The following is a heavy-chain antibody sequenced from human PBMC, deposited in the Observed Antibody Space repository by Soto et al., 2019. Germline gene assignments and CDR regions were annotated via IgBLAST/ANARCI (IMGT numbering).Heavy chain of an antibody. CDR3: ARGSDPYYYYYGMDV. CDR1: GGTFSSYA. V-gene: IGHV1-69*06. J-gene: IGHJ6*02. Sequence: SVKVSCKASGGTFSSYAISWVRQAPGQGLGWMGGIIPIFGTANYAQKFQGRVTITADKSTSTAYMELSSLRSEDTAVYYCARGSDPYYYYYGMDVWGQGTTVTVSS. CDR2: IIPIFGTA.